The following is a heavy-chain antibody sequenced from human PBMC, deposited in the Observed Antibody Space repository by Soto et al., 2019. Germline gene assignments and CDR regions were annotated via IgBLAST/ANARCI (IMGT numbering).Heavy chain of an antibody. D-gene: IGHD6-13*01. CDR1: GYTFTSYG. CDR2: ISAYNGNT. J-gene: IGHJ6*02. V-gene: IGHV1-18*01. Sequence: GASVKVSCKASGYTFTSYGISWVRQAPGQGLEWMGWISAYNGNTNYAQKLQGRVTMTTDTSTSTAYMELRSLRSDDTAVYYCARDTIAADPGRGNYYYGMDVWGQGTTVTVSS. CDR3: ARDTIAADPGRGNYYYGMDV.